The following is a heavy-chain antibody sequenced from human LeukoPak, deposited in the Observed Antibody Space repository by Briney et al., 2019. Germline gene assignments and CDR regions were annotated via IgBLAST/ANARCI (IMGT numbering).Heavy chain of an antibody. CDR3: AREDIVVVVTYDY. CDR1: GFTFSSYS. Sequence: GGSLRLSCAASGFTFSSYSMNWVRQAPGKGLEWVSSISSSSSYIYYADSVKGRFTISRDNAKNSLYLQMNSLRAEDTAVYYCAREDIVVVVTYDYWGQGTLVTVSS. V-gene: IGHV3-21*01. D-gene: IGHD2-15*01. J-gene: IGHJ4*02. CDR2: ISSSSSYI.